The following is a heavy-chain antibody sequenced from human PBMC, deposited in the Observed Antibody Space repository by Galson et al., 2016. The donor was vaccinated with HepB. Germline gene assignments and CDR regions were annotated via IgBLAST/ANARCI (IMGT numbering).Heavy chain of an antibody. CDR2: INGVNGHT. Sequence: SVKVSCKASGYTFTSYAVHWVRQAPGQRLEWVGWINGVNGHTKYSQNFPGRVTITRDTSASTAYMELSSLRSEDTAVYYCARDRLYYDFWSGTTGFYGMDVWGQGTTVSVSS. CDR1: GYTFTSYA. CDR3: ARDRLYYDFWSGTTGFYGMDV. D-gene: IGHD3-3*01. J-gene: IGHJ6*02. V-gene: IGHV1-3*01.